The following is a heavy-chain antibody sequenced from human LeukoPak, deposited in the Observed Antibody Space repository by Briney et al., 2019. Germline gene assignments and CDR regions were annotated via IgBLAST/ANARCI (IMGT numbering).Heavy chain of an antibody. V-gene: IGHV3-74*01. J-gene: IGHJ4*02. CDR1: GFTFSSYW. D-gene: IGHD3-10*01. Sequence: GGSLRLSCAASGFTFSSYWMHWVRQAPGKGLVWVSRVHSDGSPTSYADSVKGRFTISRDNAKNTLYLQMNSLRAEDTAVYCCARGSAVGAYFDYWGQGTLVTVSS. CDR3: ARGSAVGAYFDY. CDR2: VHSDGSPT.